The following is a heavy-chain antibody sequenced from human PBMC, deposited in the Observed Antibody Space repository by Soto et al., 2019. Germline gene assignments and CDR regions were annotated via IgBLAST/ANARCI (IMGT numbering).Heavy chain of an antibody. V-gene: IGHV2-26*01. CDR2: IFSNDDK. CDR1: GFSLSNPRMG. Sequence: QVSLKESGPVLVKPTETLTLTCTVSGFSLSNPRMGVSWIRQPPGKALEWLAHIFSNDDKSYSTSLKSRVTISKDTSKSQVVLTMTNMAPVDTATYYCARVYDSSGYEYWGQGTLVTVSS. CDR3: ARVYDSSGYEY. D-gene: IGHD3-22*01. J-gene: IGHJ4*02.